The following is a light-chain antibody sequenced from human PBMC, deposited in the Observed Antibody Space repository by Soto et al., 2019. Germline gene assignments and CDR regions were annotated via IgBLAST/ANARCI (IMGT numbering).Light chain of an antibody. CDR1: RSDIGSYNS. CDR3: FSYAGSSTWV. J-gene: IGLJ3*02. Sequence: QSALTQPASLSGSPGQSITIFCTGTRSDIGSYNSIAWYQQHPGKAPRVVIFGVTKRPSGISDRFSGSKSGYTASLTISGLQAEDEADYFCFSYAGSSTWVFGGGTKLTVL. CDR2: GVT. V-gene: IGLV2-23*02.